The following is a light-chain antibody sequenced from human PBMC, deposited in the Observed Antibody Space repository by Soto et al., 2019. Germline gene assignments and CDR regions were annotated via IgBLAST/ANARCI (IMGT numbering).Light chain of an antibody. CDR3: QKYNNWPQT. V-gene: IGKV3D-15*01. CDR1: QSVSSY. Sequence: VLTQPPGNLSLAPGDSATLSCGASQSVSSYLAWYQQKTGQAPRLLIYDESTRATGIPDRFSGSGSGTELNLTISRLQSEDFAVYYCQKYNNWPQTCGQGTKVDIK. CDR2: DES. J-gene: IGKJ1*01.